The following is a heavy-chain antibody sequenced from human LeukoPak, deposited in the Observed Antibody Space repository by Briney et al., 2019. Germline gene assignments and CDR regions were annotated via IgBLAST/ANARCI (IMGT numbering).Heavy chain of an antibody. CDR1: GYTLTEIS. D-gene: IGHD3-10*01. CDR3: VSDPITMIRGVIIEGFDP. V-gene: IGHV1-24*01. CDR2: FDPEEGET. Sequence: ASVKVSCKVSGYTLTEISMHWVRQAPGKGLEWMGGFDPEEGETIYAQKFQGRVTMTEDTSTDTAYMEPSSLRSEDTAIFYCVSDPITMIRGVIIEGFDPWGQGTLVTVSS. J-gene: IGHJ5*02.